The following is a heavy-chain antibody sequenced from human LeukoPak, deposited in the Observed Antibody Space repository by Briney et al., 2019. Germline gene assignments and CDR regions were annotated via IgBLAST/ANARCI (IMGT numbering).Heavy chain of an antibody. CDR1: GGTFSSYA. D-gene: IGHD6-13*01. Sequence: SVKVSCKASGGTFSSYAISWVRQAPGQGLGWMGGIIPIFGTANYAQKFQGRVTITADESTSTAYMELSSLRSEDTAVYYCAREGEEQQLALYYFDYWGQGTLVTVSS. V-gene: IGHV1-69*01. CDR2: IIPIFGTA. J-gene: IGHJ4*02. CDR3: AREGEEQQLALYYFDY.